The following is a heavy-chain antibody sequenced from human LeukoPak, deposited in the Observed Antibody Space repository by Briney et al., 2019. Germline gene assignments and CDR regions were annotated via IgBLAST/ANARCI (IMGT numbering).Heavy chain of an antibody. Sequence: PSETLSLTCTVSGGSISSSSYYWGWIRQAPGKGLEWIGSIYYSGSTYYNPSLKSRVTISVDTSKNQFSLKLSSVTAADTAVYYCARGYPYYDSSGYRTNWFDPWGQGTLVTVSS. CDR2: IYYSGST. J-gene: IGHJ5*02. CDR3: ARGYPYYDSSGYRTNWFDP. CDR1: GGSISSSSYY. V-gene: IGHV4-39*07. D-gene: IGHD3-22*01.